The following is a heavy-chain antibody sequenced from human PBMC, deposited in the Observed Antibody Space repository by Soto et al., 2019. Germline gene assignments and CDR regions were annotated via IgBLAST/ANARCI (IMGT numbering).Heavy chain of an antibody. CDR1: GGSFSGYY. Sequence: SETLSRTCPVYGGSFSGYYWNWIRQPPGKGLEWIGKINHRGTTNYNPSLKSRVTISVDTSRNQLSLKLSSVTAADTAVYYCARELVGANRYDVFGIWGQATMVT. J-gene: IGHJ3*02. D-gene: IGHD1-26*01. CDR2: INHRGTT. V-gene: IGHV4-34*01. CDR3: ARELVGANRYDVFGI.